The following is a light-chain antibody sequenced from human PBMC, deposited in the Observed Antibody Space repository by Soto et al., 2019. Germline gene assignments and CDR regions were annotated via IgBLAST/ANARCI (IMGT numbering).Light chain of an antibody. Sequence: QSALTQPASVSGSPGQLITISCTGTSSDVGGYKYVSWYQQHPGKAPKLMIYDVSNRPSGVSNRFSGSKSGNTASLTISGLQAEDEADYYCSSYTSSSTVVFGGGTKLTVL. CDR3: SSYTSSSTVV. CDR2: DVS. CDR1: SSDVGGYKY. J-gene: IGLJ2*01. V-gene: IGLV2-14*01.